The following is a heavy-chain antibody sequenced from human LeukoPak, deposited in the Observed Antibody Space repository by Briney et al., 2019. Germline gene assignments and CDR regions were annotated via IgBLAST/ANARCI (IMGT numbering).Heavy chain of an antibody. D-gene: IGHD3-3*01. V-gene: IGHV1-2*02. CDR1: GYTFTGYY. Sequence: ASVKVSCKASGYTFTGYYMHWVRQAPGQGLEWMGWINPNSGGTNYAQKFQGRVTMTRDTSISTAYMELSRLRSDDTAAYYCARGPGEDYDFWSGSRGRDYYYYYYMDVWGKGTTVTVSS. CDR3: ARGPGEDYDFWSGSRGRDYYYYYYMDV. CDR2: INPNSGGT. J-gene: IGHJ6*03.